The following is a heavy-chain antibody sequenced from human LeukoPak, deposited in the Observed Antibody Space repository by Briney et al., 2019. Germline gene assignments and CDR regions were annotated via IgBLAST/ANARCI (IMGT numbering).Heavy chain of an antibody. V-gene: IGHV4-39*01. D-gene: IGHD3-16*01. Sequence: GSLRLSCAASGFTFSSYAMSWVRQAPGKGLEWIGSIYSSGNSYYNPSLKTRATISPDTSKNQYSLRLTSVTAADTAVYYCARRGIWDLQIGNWFDPWGQGILVTVSS. CDR3: ARRGIWDLQIGNWFDP. J-gene: IGHJ5*02. CDR1: GFTFSSYA. CDR2: IYSSGNS.